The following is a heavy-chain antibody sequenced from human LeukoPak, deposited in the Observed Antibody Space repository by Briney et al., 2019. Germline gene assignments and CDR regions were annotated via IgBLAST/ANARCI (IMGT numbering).Heavy chain of an antibody. CDR1: GYTFTCYY. J-gene: IGHJ4*02. V-gene: IGHV1-2*02. Sequence: ASVKVSCKASGYTFTCYYMHWVRQAPGQGLEWMGWINPNSGGTNYAQKLQGRVTMTRDTSISTAYMELSRLRSDDTAVYYCASSIFGVVTDQVYYFDYWGQGTLVTVSA. CDR2: INPNSGGT. D-gene: IGHD3-3*01. CDR3: ASSIFGVVTDQVYYFDY.